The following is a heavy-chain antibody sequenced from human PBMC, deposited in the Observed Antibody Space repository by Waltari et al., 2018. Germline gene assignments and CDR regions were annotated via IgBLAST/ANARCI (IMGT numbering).Heavy chain of an antibody. CDR2: ISSRSAYK. V-gene: IGHV3-21*01. CDR3: VRENCSVTSCFKHFDY. D-gene: IGHD2-2*01. J-gene: IGHJ4*02. Sequence: EGQLVESGGGLVKPGGSLRLSCAASGLSFGPYNRNWVRQAPGKGLEWVSYISSRSAYKYYADSVKGRFAISRDNAKNLLFLQMNSLRADDTAVYYCVRENCSVTSCFKHFDYWGRGILVTVSS. CDR1: GLSFGPYN.